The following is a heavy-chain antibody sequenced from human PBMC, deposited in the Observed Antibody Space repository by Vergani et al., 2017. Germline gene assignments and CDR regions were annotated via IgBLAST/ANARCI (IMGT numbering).Heavy chain of an antibody. D-gene: IGHD3-22*01. Sequence: QVQLVQSGAEEKKPGSSVKVSCKASGGTFSSYTISWVRQAPGQGLEWMGRIIPILGIANYAQKFQGRVTITADKSTSTAYMELSSLRSEDTAVYYCARGGTPHSKITMIPRQFGMDVWGQGP. CDR1: GGTFSSYT. CDR2: IIPILGIA. J-gene: IGHJ6*02. CDR3: ARGGTPHSKITMIPRQFGMDV. V-gene: IGHV1-69*02.